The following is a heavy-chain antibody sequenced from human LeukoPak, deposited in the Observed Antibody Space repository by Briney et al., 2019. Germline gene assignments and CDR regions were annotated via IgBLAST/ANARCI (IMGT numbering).Heavy chain of an antibody. CDR2: INPNSGGT. V-gene: IGHV1-2*02. CDR3: ARDDTLWFGELLYGEDAFDI. Sequence: ASVKVSCKASGYTFTGYYMHWVRQAPGQGLEWMGWINPNSGGTNYAQKFQGRVTMTRDTSISTAYMELSRLRSDDTAVYYCARDDTLWFGELLYGEDAFDIWGQGTMVTVSS. D-gene: IGHD3-10*01. CDR1: GYTFTGYY. J-gene: IGHJ3*02.